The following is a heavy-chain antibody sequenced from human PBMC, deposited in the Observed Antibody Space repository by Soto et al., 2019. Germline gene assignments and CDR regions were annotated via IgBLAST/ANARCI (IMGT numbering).Heavy chain of an antibody. CDR2: VYSSGST. V-gene: IGHV4-39*01. J-gene: IGHJ6*02. CDR1: GGSIRNSNYY. Sequence: LSLTCTVSGGSIRNSNYYWGWIRQPPGKGLEWIGSVYSSGSTYYNPSLKSRVTISVDKSKNQFSLKLSSVTAADTAVYYCARYYYDSSGYKYGMDVWGQGTTVTVSS. CDR3: ARYYYDSSGYKYGMDV. D-gene: IGHD3-22*01.